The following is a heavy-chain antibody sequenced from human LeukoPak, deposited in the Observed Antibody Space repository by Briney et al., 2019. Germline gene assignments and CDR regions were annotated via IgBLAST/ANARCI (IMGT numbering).Heavy chain of an antibody. Sequence: SVKVSCKASGGTFSSYAISWVRQAPGQGLEWMGGIIPIFGTANYAQKFQGRVTITTDESTSTAYMELSSLRSEDTAGNSGASGNFGFGGLFADYWGQGTLATVSS. CDR2: IIPIFGTA. V-gene: IGHV1-69*05. CDR3: ASGNFGFGGLFADY. CDR1: GGTFSSYA. D-gene: IGHD3-10*01. J-gene: IGHJ4*02.